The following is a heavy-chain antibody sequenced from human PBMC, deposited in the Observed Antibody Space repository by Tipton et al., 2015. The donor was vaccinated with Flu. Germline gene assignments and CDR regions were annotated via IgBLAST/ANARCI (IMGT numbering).Heavy chain of an antibody. D-gene: IGHD2-2*02. V-gene: IGHV1-18*01. CDR3: ARDRRYCSSTSCYKGWFDP. CDR2: ISAYNGNT. Sequence: QLVQSGAEVKKPGASVKVSCKASGYTFTSYGISWVRQAPGQGLEWMGWISAYNGNTNYAQKLQGRVTMTTDTSTSTAYMELRSLRSDDTAVYYCARDRRYCSSTSCYKGWFDPWGQGTLVTVSS. J-gene: IGHJ5*02. CDR1: GYTFTSYG.